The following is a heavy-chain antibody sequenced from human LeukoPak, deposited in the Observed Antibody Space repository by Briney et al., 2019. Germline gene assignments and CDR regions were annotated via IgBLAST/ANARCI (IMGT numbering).Heavy chain of an antibody. D-gene: IGHD3-16*02. CDR3: AKGRGVWGSYRYNFDY. CDR2: ISYDGSSK. V-gene: IGHV3-30-3*01. Sequence: GGSLRLSCAASGFTFSHYAIHWVRQAPGKGLEWVALISYDGSSKYYADSVKGRFTISRDNSKNTLYLQMNSLRAEDTAVYYCAKGRGVWGSYRYNFDYWGQGTLVTVSS. CDR1: GFTFSHYA. J-gene: IGHJ4*02.